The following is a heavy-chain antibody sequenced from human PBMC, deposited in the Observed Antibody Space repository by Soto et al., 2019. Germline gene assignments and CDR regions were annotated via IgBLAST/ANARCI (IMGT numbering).Heavy chain of an antibody. J-gene: IGHJ4*02. CDR2: IYYSGST. CDR1: GGSISSSSYY. V-gene: IGHV4-39*01. Sequence: SETLSLTCTVSGGSISSSSYYWGWIRQPPGKGLEWIGSIYYSGSTYYNPSLKSRVTISVDTSKNQFSLKLSSVTAAATAVYYCARHRYNWNAVLDGRHGNFDYWGQGTLVTVS. D-gene: IGHD1-1*01. CDR3: ARHRYNWNAVLDGRHGNFDY.